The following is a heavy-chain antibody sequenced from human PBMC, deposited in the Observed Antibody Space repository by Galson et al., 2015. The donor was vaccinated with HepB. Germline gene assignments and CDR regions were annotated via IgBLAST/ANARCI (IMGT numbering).Heavy chain of an antibody. CDR3: TRDPPHLRELFDF. V-gene: IGHV3-7*01. CDR1: GFAFNSYW. D-gene: IGHD3-10*01. Sequence: SLRLSCAASGFAFNSYWVSWIRQGPGKGLEWVANIKEDGSDTYYLDSVKGRFTISSDNAKNSLYLQMNSLRVEDTAVYDCTRDPPHLRELFDFWGQGTLVTVSS. CDR2: IKEDGSDT. J-gene: IGHJ5*01.